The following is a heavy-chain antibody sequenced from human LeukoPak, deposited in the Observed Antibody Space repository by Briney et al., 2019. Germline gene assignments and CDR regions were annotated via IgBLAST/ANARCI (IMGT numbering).Heavy chain of an antibody. Sequence: GGSLRLSCAASGFTFSTCWMSWVRQAPGKGLGWVANIKQDGSEKYYVDSVKGRFTISRDNAKNSLYLQMNSLRAEDTAVYYCARDYYASGSYYWGQGTLVTVSS. CDR3: ARDYYASGSYY. D-gene: IGHD3-10*01. CDR2: IKQDGSEK. V-gene: IGHV3-7*05. J-gene: IGHJ4*02. CDR1: GFTFSTCW.